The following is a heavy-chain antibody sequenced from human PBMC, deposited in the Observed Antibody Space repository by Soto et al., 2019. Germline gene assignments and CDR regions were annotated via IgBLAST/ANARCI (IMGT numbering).Heavy chain of an antibody. V-gene: IGHV4-59*01. Sequence: SETLSLTCTVSGGSISSYYWSWIRQPPGKGLEWIGYIYYSGSTNYNPSLKSRVTISVDTSKNQFSLKLSSVTAADTAVYYCARVAYYYGSGSYYKDAFDIWGQGTMVTVSS. CDR1: GGSISSYY. CDR2: IYYSGST. D-gene: IGHD3-10*01. CDR3: ARVAYYYGSGSYYKDAFDI. J-gene: IGHJ3*02.